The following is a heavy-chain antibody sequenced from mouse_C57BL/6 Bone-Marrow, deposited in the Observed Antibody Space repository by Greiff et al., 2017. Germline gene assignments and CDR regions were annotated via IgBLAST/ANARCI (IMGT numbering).Heavy chain of an antibody. Sequence: VHVKQSGPELVKPGASVKISCKASGYSFTDYNMNWVKQSNGKSLEWIGVINPNYGTTRYNQKFKGKATLTVDKSSSTAYMQLNSLPSEDSAVYYLSRDYFDCSYDLYFDVWGPGTTVTVSS. D-gene: IGHD2-12*01. CDR3: SRDYFDCSYDLYFDV. CDR2: INPNYGTT. V-gene: IGHV1-39*01. CDR1: GYSFTDYN. J-gene: IGHJ1*01.